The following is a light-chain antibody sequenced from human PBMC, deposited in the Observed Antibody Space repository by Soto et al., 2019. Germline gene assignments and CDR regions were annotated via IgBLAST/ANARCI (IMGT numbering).Light chain of an antibody. CDR3: SSYTSNSTWV. CDR1: SSDDGGYNY. CDR2: EVS. J-gene: IGLJ3*02. Sequence: QSALTQPASVSGSPGQSITISCTGTSSDDGGYNYVSWYQQYPGKAPKLMIYEVSNRPSGVSNRFSGSKSGNTASLTISGLQTEDEADYYCSSYTSNSTWVFGGGTKLTVL. V-gene: IGLV2-14*01.